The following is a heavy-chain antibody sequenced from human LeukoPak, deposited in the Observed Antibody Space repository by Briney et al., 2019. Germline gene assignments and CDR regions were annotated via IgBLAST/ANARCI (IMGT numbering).Heavy chain of an antibody. CDR1: GFTFSSYA. Sequence: GGSLRLSCAASGFTFSSYAMHWVRQAPGKGLEYVSAISSNGGSTYYANSVKGRFTISRDNSKNTLYLQMGSLRAEDMAVYYCAGALDGYNFHFDYWGQGTLVTVSS. CDR2: ISSNGGST. J-gene: IGHJ4*02. V-gene: IGHV3-64*01. D-gene: IGHD5-24*01. CDR3: AGALDGYNFHFDY.